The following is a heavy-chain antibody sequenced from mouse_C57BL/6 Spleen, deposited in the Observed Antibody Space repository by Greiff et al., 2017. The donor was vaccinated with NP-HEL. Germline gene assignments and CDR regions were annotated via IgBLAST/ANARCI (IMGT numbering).Heavy chain of an antibody. D-gene: IGHD2-5*01. Sequence: EVQLVESGGGLVKPGGSLKLSCAASGFTFSDYGMHWVRQAPEKGLEWVAYISSGSSTIYYADTVKGRFTISRDNAKNTLFLQMTSLRSEDTAMYYCARYDSNYSYYAMDYWGQGTSVTVSS. CDR3: ARYDSNYSYYAMDY. J-gene: IGHJ4*01. V-gene: IGHV5-17*01. CDR2: ISSGSSTI. CDR1: GFTFSDYG.